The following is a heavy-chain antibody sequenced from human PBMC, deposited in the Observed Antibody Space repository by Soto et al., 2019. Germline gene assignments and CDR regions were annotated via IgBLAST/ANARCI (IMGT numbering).Heavy chain of an antibody. CDR1: GGTFSSYA. Sequence: QVQLVQSGAEVKKPGSSVKVSCKASGGTFSSYAISWVRQAPGQGLEWMGGIIPIFGTANYAQKFQGRVTITADESTSTAYMELSSLRSEDTAVYYCARLSREVTTSYYYYGMDVWRQGTTVTVSS. V-gene: IGHV1-69*01. J-gene: IGHJ6*02. D-gene: IGHD4-4*01. CDR2: IIPIFGTA. CDR3: ARLSREVTTSYYYYGMDV.